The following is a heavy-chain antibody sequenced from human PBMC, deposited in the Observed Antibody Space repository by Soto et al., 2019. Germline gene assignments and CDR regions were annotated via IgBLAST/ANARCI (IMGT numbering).Heavy chain of an antibody. Sequence: QLQLQESGPGLVKPSGTLSLTCAVSGGSISTSSYYWGWIRQPPGKGLEWIGTIYYSGSTYYNPSLKSRITISVDTSKTQFSLRLSSVTATDPAVYYCARVSSPGHYNWFDPWGQGTLVTVSS. CDR3: ARVSSPGHYNWFDP. D-gene: IGHD6-13*01. CDR1: GGSISTSSYY. CDR2: IYYSGST. V-gene: IGHV4-39*01. J-gene: IGHJ5*02.